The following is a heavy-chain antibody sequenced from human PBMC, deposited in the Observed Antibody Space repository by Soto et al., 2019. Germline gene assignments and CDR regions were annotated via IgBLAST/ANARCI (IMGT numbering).Heavy chain of an antibody. J-gene: IGHJ4*02. CDR2: ISVSSGNR. CDR3: ARAWGHTSGDLDY. CDR1: GYPFPNYG. V-gene: IGHV1-18*04. D-gene: IGHD6-19*01. Sequence: QVQLVQSGPEVKKPGASVKVSCKASGYPFPNYGLSWVRQAPGQGLEWMGWISVSSGNRESTQKYQGRLIMTTGTASTTAYMELRSLTSDDTAVYYCARAWGHTSGDLDYWGQGTLVIVSS.